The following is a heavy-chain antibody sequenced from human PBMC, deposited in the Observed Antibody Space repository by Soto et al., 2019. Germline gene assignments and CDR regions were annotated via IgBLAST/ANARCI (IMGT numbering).Heavy chain of an antibody. CDR3: ARDRRGSWYYFDH. V-gene: IGHV3-30*04. J-gene: IGHJ4*02. Sequence: QVQLVESGGGVVQPGRSLRLSCAASGFTFSTYAMHWVRQAPGKGLQWVALISYDGSNEYYTDSVKGRFTISRDNSKNALSLEMTSPRAGDTAVYYCARDRRGSWYYFDHWGQGTLVTVSS. CDR1: GFTFSTYA. D-gene: IGHD6-13*01. CDR2: ISYDGSNE.